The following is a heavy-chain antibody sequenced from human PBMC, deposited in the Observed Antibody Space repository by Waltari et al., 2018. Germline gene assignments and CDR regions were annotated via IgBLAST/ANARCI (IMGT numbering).Heavy chain of an antibody. CDR3: ARDDDGILDY. CDR1: GFTFSSYW. J-gene: IGHJ4*02. V-gene: IGHV3-7*01. D-gene: IGHD3-3*01. CDR2: IKQDGVEK. Sequence: EVQLVESGGGLVQPGGSLRLSCAVSGFTFSSYWMAWVRQAPGKGLEWVANIKQDGVEKHYVDTVKGQFTISRDNAKNSLFLQMNSLRAEDTAVYFCARDDDGILDYWGQGTLVTVSS.